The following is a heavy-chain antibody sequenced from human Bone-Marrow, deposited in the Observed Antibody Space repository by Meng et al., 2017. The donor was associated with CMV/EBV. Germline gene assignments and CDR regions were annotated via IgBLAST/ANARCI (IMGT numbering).Heavy chain of an antibody. CDR3: ARAHHRNDYGDYVDALNV. J-gene: IGHJ3*01. CDR2: ISSDGSNK. CDR1: AFTFSRYR. Sequence: GGSLRLSCAASAFTFSRYRMHWVRQAPGKGLEWVALISSDGSNKQYADSVKGRFTISRDNSRNTFYLQMTILRSEDTAIYFCARAHHRNDYGDYVDALNVWGRGTMVTVS. D-gene: IGHD4-17*01. V-gene: IGHV3-30-3*01.